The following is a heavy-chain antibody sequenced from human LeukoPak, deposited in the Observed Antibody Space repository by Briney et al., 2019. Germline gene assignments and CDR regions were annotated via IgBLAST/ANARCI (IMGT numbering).Heavy chain of an antibody. CDR3: ARVAHYCSGGSCYVAYYYYGMDV. CDR1: GGTFSSYA. J-gene: IGHJ6*02. D-gene: IGHD2-15*01. CDR2: IIPIFGTA. Sequence: SVKVSCKASGGTFSSYAISWVRQAPGQGLEWMGGIIPIFGTANYAQKFQGRVTITADESTSTAYMELSSLRSEDTAVYYCARVAHYCSGGSCYVAYYYYGMDVWGQGTTVTVSS. V-gene: IGHV1-69*13.